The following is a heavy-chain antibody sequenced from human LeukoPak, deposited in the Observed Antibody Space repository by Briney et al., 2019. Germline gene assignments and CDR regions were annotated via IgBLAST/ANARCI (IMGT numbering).Heavy chain of an antibody. J-gene: IGHJ4*02. V-gene: IGHV4-59*12. CDR1: GGSISSYY. Sequence: SETLSLTCTVSGGSISSYYWSWIRQPPGKGLEWIGYMDDSGSTNYNPSLKSRVTISEDTSKNQFSLKLSSVTAADTAVYYCARTYSGVSDYWGQGTLVTVSS. CDR2: MDDSGST. D-gene: IGHD1-26*01. CDR3: ARTYSGVSDY.